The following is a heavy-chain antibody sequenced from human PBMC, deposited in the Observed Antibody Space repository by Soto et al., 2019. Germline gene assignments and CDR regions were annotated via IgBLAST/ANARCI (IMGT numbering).Heavy chain of an antibody. CDR3: ARALAVVDAFDI. Sequence: ASVKVSCKASGYTFTSYGISWVRQAPGQGLEWMGWISAYNGNTNYAQKLKGRVTMTTDTSTSTAYMELRSLRSDDTAVYYCARALAVVDAFDIWGQGTMVTVSS. CDR2: ISAYNGNT. V-gene: IGHV1-18*01. CDR1: GYTFTSYG. J-gene: IGHJ3*02. D-gene: IGHD6-19*01.